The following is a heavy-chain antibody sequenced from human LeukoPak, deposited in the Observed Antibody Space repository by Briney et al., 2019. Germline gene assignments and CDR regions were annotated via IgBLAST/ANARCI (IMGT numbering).Heavy chain of an antibody. V-gene: IGHV1-2*02. J-gene: IGHJ4*02. CDR1: GYTFTDSY. CDR2: ISPNNGDT. Sequence: ASVKVSCKPSGYTFTDSYIHWVRQAPAVGLQWMGWISPNNGDTKYAEDFQDRVTMTRDTSISTAYMELTGLTPDDTAVYYCVRSPIGASAYWGRGTLVTVSS. CDR3: VRSPIGASAY. D-gene: IGHD3-10*01.